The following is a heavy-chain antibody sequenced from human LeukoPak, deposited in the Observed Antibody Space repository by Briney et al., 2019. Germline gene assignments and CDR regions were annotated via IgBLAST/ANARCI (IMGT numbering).Heavy chain of an antibody. Sequence: WETLSLTCTVSGGSISSYYWSWILQPAGKGLQGMGRIYTSGGTNYNPSLTRRVTMSVDTYKHQFSPELSSVTAADTAVCNCTTEYTASSCYAKYCYNDHIDCWGKGATVTVSS. D-gene: IGHD2-2*01. J-gene: IGHJ6*03. CDR1: GGSISSYY. CDR3: TTEYTASSCYAKYCYNDHIDC. V-gene: IGHV4-4*07. CDR2: IYTSGGT.